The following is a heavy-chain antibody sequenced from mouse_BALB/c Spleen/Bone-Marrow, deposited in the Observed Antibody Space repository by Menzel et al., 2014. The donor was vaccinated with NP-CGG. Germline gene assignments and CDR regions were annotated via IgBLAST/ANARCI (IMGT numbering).Heavy chain of an antibody. Sequence: EVKLMESGGGLVQPGGSLRLSCATSGFTFTDYYMSWVRQTPGKALEWLGFIRNKAHGFTTDYSVSVKGRFTISRDNSQSILYLQMNTLRAEDSATYYCARDENYDIYWYFDVWGAGTTVTVSS. J-gene: IGHJ1*01. CDR3: ARDENYDIYWYFDV. D-gene: IGHD1-1*01. V-gene: IGHV7-3*02. CDR1: GFTFTDYY. CDR2: IRNKAHGFTT.